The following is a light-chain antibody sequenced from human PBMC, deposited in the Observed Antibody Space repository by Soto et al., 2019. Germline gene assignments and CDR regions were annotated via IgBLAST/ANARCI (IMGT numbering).Light chain of an antibody. CDR3: LLYYGGAQV. J-gene: IGLJ3*02. Sequence: QTVVTQEPSLTVSPGETVTLTCASSTGAVTSGYYPNWLQQKPGQAPRPLIYSINNKHSWTPARFSGSLLGDKAALTLSGVQPEDEAEYYCLLYYGGAQVFGGGTKITVL. CDR1: TGAVTSGYY. V-gene: IGLV7-43*01. CDR2: SIN.